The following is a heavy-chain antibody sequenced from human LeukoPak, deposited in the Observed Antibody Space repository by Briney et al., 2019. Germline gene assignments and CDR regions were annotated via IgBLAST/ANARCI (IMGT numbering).Heavy chain of an antibody. Sequence: GGSLRLSCVASGFTFRNHGMYWVRQAPAKGLEWVAVIWYDGSEKYYADSVRGRFTISRDNSKNTLYLQMNSLRAEDTAVYYCAKDNSFLGIRGFDYWGQGTLVTVSS. CDR2: IWYDGSEK. CDR3: AKDNSFLGIRGFDY. D-gene: IGHD1-26*01. V-gene: IGHV3-33*06. CDR1: GFTFRNHG. J-gene: IGHJ4*02.